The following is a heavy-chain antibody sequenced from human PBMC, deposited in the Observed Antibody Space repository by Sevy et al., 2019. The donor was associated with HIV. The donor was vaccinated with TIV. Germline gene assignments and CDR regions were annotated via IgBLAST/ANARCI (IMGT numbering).Heavy chain of an antibody. CDR3: AIFSIAARFDQDYYYYYYGMDV. J-gene: IGHJ6*02. V-gene: IGHV1-24*01. Sequence: ASVKVSCKVSGYTLTELSMHWVRQAPGKWLEWMGGFAPEDGETIYAQKFQGRVTMTEDTSTDTAYMELSSLRSEDTAVYYCAIFSIAARFDQDYYYYYYGMDVWGQGTTVTVSS. CDR1: GYTLTELS. CDR2: FAPEDGET. D-gene: IGHD6-6*01.